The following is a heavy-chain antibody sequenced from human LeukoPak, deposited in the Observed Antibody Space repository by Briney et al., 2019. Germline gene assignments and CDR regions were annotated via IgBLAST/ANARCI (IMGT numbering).Heavy chain of an antibody. Sequence: AASVKVSCKASGYAFTGYYMHWVRQAPGQGLAWMGWIDPNSGGTNYAQKFQGRVTMTRDTSISTAYMELSRLRSDDTAVYYCARGPRQWLVRYYFDYWGQGTLVTVSS. CDR1: GYAFTGYY. V-gene: IGHV1-2*02. J-gene: IGHJ4*02. CDR2: IDPNSGGT. D-gene: IGHD6-19*01. CDR3: ARGPRQWLVRYYFDY.